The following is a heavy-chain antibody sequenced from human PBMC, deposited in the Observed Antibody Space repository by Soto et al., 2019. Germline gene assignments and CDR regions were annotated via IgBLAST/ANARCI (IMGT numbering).Heavy chain of an antibody. D-gene: IGHD3-3*01. CDR1: GYTFTSYG. J-gene: IGHJ6*03. Sequence: GASVKVSCKASGYTFTSYGISWVRQAPGQGLEWMGWISAYNGNTNYAQKLQGRVAMTTDTSTSTAYMELRSLRSDDTAVYYCARDGPYDFWGASNRFMDVWGKGTTVTVSS. CDR2: ISAYNGNT. CDR3: ARDGPYDFWGASNRFMDV. V-gene: IGHV1-18*01.